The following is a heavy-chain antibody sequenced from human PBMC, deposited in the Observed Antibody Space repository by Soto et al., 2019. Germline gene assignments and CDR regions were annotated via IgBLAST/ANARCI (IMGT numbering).Heavy chain of an antibody. CDR3: AHGRGFLADY. V-gene: IGHV2-5*02. J-gene: IGHJ4*02. Sequence: QITLRESGPTLVKPTQTLTLTCTFSGFSLSTSGVAVGWVRQPPGKALECLAPLYWDDDKRYRPSLKNRVTLTQNTSQNQVVLTMTNLDPVDTGTYYCAHGRGFLADYWGQGILVTVSS. D-gene: IGHD3-16*01. CDR1: GFSLSTSGVA. CDR2: LYWDDDK.